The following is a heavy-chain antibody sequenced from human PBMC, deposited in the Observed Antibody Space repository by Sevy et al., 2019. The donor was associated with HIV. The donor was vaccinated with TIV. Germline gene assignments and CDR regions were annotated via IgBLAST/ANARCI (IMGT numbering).Heavy chain of an antibody. V-gene: IGHV3-20*04. D-gene: IGHD1-26*01. CDR3: VRAFSATYSAYFDY. J-gene: IGHJ4*02. CDR1: GVTTEDYG. CDR2: IYWNGGST. Sequence: GGSLRLSCAGSGVTTEDYGMNWVRQVPGKGLEWVSGIYWNGGSTAYADSVKGRLTISRNNAKRSVYLQMNSLRVDDTALYYCVRAFSATYSAYFDYWGQGALVTVSS.